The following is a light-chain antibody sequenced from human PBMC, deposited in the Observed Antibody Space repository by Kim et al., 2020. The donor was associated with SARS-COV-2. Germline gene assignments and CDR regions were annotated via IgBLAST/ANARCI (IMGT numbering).Light chain of an antibody. J-gene: IGLJ1*01. CDR3: QTWDVSTNDYV. Sequence: QPVSCSASGYNFGHHFVSWYQQSPCPSNMVFIYHDNQRPSGIRERFSGSSSGNTASLTISGTQSMDEADYYCQTWDVSTNDYVFGAGTKLTVL. CDR1: NFGHHF. V-gene: IGLV3-1*01. CDR2: HDN.